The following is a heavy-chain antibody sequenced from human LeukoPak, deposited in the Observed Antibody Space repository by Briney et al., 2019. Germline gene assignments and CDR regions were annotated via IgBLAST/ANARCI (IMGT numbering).Heavy chain of an antibody. Sequence: SETLSLTCAVYGGSFSGYYWSWIRQPPGKGLEWIGEINHSGSTNYNPSLRSRVTISVDTSKNQFSLKLRYVTAADTAVYYCARVPGAMGYYYMDVWGKGTTVTVS. CDR2: INHSGST. CDR3: ARVPGAMGYYYMDV. V-gene: IGHV4-34*01. J-gene: IGHJ6*03. D-gene: IGHD2-2*01. CDR1: GGSFSGYY.